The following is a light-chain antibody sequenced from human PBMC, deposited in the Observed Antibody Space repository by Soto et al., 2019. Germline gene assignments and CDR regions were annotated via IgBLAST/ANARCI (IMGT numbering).Light chain of an antibody. CDR1: QTVSSSY. Sequence: EIVLTQSPGTLSLLPGERATLSCRASQTVSSSYLAWYQHKPGQAPRLLIYAASSRATGIPDRFSGSGSGTDFTLTISRLEPEDFAVYYCQQFAGSLYTFGQGTKLEIK. J-gene: IGKJ2*01. CDR2: AAS. V-gene: IGKV3-20*01. CDR3: QQFAGSLYT.